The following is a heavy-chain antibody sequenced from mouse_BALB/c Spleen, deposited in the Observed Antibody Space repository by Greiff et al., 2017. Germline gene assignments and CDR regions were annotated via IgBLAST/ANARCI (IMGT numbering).Heavy chain of an antibody. Sequence: EVQGVESGGDLVKPGGSLKLSCAASGFTFSSYGMSWVRQTPDKRLEWVATISSGGSYTYYPDSVKGRFTISRDNAKNTLYLQMSSLKSEDTAMYYCASHYGSSYGVYFDYWGQGTTLTVSS. CDR1: GFTFSSYG. CDR3: ASHYGSSYGVYFDY. D-gene: IGHD1-1*01. CDR2: ISSGGSYT. V-gene: IGHV5-6*01. J-gene: IGHJ2*01.